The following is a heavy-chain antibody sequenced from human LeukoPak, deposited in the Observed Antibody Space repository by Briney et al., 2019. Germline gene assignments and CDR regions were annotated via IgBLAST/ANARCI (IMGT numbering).Heavy chain of an antibody. Sequence: SETLSLTCTVSGDSISFYFWTWIRQLPGEGLQWIGDISYSGSTNYNPSLKSRAMISLDTSKNHFSLELSSVTAADTAVYYCARDSAGYMDVWGKGTTVTISS. CDR2: ISYSGST. J-gene: IGHJ6*03. D-gene: IGHD3-10*01. V-gene: IGHV4-59*01. CDR1: GDSISFYF. CDR3: ARDSAGYMDV.